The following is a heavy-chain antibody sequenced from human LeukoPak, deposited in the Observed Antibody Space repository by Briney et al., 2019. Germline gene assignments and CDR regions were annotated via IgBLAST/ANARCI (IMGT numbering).Heavy chain of an antibody. Sequence: GASVKVSCKASGYTFTSYYMHWVRQAPGQGLEWMGWISTFNGNAKYAQNFQGRVTMTTDTSTSTAHMELKSLRSDDTAVYYCARGRYCSGGNCWAIYYYYMDVWGKGTTVTVSS. CDR1: GYTFTSYY. CDR2: ISTFNGNA. J-gene: IGHJ6*03. V-gene: IGHV1-18*04. D-gene: IGHD2-15*01. CDR3: ARGRYCSGGNCWAIYYYYMDV.